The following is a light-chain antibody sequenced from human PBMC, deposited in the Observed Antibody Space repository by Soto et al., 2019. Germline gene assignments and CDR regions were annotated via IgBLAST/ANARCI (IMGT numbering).Light chain of an antibody. CDR3: QQYGSSPIT. CDR2: GAS. Sequence: EIVLTQSPATLSLSPGERAPLSGRARQSVGSNLAWYPQKPGQAPRLLIYGASSRATGIPDRFSGSGSGTDFTLTISRLEPEDFAVYYCQQYGSSPITFGQGTRLEIK. J-gene: IGKJ5*01. V-gene: IGKV3-20*01. CDR1: QSVGSN.